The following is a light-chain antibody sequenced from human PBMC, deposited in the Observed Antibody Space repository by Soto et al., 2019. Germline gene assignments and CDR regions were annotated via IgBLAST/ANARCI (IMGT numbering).Light chain of an antibody. Sequence: DIQMTQSPSSLSASVGDRVTITCRASERINRNVNWYQQKSGKAPKLLIHAASNSQSGRASRFRGSGYGTDFPLTITSLQPDDFANYFCQQSYSLPFTFGRGTRVEI. V-gene: IGKV1-39*01. J-gene: IGKJ4*01. CDR3: QQSYSLPFT. CDR2: AAS. CDR1: ERINRN.